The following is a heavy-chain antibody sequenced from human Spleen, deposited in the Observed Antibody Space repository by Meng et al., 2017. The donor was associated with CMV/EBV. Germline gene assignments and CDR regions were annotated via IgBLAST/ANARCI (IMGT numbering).Heavy chain of an antibody. D-gene: IGHD3-22*01. J-gene: IGHJ4*02. CDR3: ARESYFYETSALGDF. V-gene: IGHV3-74*01. Sequence: GGSLRLFCAASGFTFSGYWMHWVRQAPGKGLVWVSRINGDGSITTYADSVKGRFTISRDNAKNTLYLQMNSLRAEDTAVFYCARESYFYETSALGDFWGQGTLVTVSS. CDR2: INGDGSIT. CDR1: GFTFSGYW.